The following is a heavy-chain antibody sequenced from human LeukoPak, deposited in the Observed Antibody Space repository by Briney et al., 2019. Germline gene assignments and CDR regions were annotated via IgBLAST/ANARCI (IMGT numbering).Heavy chain of an antibody. Sequence: GGSLRLSCTASGFTTHYWLNWVRQSPGKGLEWVANIDRDGRVQHYVDSVVGRFTISRDSAKNSLDLQMHSLRAEDTAVYYCTGGSDKVLSGGYCYYMDVWGKGTTVTVSS. CDR2: IDRDGRVQ. CDR1: GFTTHYW. V-gene: IGHV3-7*01. D-gene: IGHD5-18*01. J-gene: IGHJ6*03. CDR3: TGGSDKVLSGGYCYYMDV.